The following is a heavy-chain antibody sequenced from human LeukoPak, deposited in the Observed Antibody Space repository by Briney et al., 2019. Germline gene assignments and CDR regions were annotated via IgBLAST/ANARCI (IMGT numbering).Heavy chain of an antibody. D-gene: IGHD2-15*01. V-gene: IGHV3-74*01. CDR3: ARDQLYCSGGYCYKDY. CDR1: GFTFSSYW. Sequence: GGSLRLSCEASGFTFSSYWMHWVRQTPGKGLVWVSRISEDGSSTSYADSVKGRFTISRDNAKNMLYLQLNSLRVEDTAAYYCARDQLYCSGGYCYKDYWGQGTLVTVSS. J-gene: IGHJ4*02. CDR2: ISEDGSST.